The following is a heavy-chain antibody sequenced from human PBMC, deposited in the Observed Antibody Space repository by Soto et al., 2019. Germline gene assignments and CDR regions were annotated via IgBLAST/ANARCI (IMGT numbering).Heavy chain of an antibody. CDR3: ARDVAAAAP. V-gene: IGHV1-3*01. CDR2: INAGNGNT. D-gene: IGHD6-25*01. CDR1: GYTFTSYA. Sequence: QVQLVQSGAEVKKPGASVKVSCKASGYTFTSYAMHLVRQAPGQRLEWMGWINAGNGNTKYSQKFQGRVTITRDRTASTSYMELSSLRSEDTAVYYCARDVAAAAPWGQGTLVTVSS. J-gene: IGHJ5*02.